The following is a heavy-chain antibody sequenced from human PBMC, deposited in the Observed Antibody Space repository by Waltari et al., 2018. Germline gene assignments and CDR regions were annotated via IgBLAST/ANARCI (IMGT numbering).Heavy chain of an antibody. V-gene: IGHV3-21*01. CDR3: TRDPRSDSFDI. CDR2: ITSSGSYI. CDR1: GFTFSRYT. Sequence: EVQLVESGGGLVKPGESLRLSCADSGFTFSRYTMNWVRRAPGKGLEWVSFITSSGSYIYYTDSVKGRFTISRDNAKNSLFLQMDSLRAEDTAVYYCTRDPRSDSFDIWGQGTVVTVSS. J-gene: IGHJ3*02. D-gene: IGHD2-21*02.